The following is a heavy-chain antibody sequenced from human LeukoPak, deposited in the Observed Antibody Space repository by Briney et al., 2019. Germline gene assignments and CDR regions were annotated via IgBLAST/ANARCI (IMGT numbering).Heavy chain of an antibody. J-gene: IGHJ4*02. D-gene: IGHD3-22*01. CDR1: GFSFSTYG. CDR3: ARDSLYDDNGYYHYFDY. Sequence: GGSLRLSCAASGFSFSTYGTHRVRQAPGKGLEWVAMIWYDASGQHYADSVKGRFTISRDTSKNTLYLQMNSLRAEDTAVYFCARDSLYDDNGYYHYFDYWGQGTLVTVSS. CDR2: IWYDASGQ. V-gene: IGHV3-33*01.